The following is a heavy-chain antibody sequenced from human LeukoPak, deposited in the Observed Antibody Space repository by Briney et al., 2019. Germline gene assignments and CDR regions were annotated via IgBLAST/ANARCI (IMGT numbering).Heavy chain of an antibody. V-gene: IGHV1-24*01. CDR3: ACGSGYSYGGFDY. J-gene: IGHJ4*02. CDR2: FDPEDGET. Sequence: ASVKVSCRVSGYTLTELSMHWVRQAPGQGLEWMGGFDPEDGETIYAQKFQGRVTMTEDTSTDTAYMELSSLRSEDTAVYYCACGSGYSYGGFDYWGQGTLVTVSS. D-gene: IGHD5-18*01. CDR1: GYTLTELS.